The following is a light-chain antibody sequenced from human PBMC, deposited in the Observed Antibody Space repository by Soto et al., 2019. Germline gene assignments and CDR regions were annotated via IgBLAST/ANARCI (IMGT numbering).Light chain of an antibody. V-gene: IGKV3-11*01. Sequence: EIVLTQSPATLSLSPGERATLSCRASQSVSSYLAWYQQKPGQAPRLLIYDASNRATGIPARFSGSGSGTDFPLTISRLEPEDFAVYYCQHHSNWPLTFGGGTKVEIK. CDR3: QHHSNWPLT. CDR1: QSVSSY. CDR2: DAS. J-gene: IGKJ4*01.